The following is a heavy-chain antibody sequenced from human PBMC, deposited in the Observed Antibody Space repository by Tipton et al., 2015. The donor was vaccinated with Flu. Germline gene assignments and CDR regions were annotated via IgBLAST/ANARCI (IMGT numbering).Heavy chain of an antibody. J-gene: IGHJ4*02. D-gene: IGHD4/OR15-4a*01. V-gene: IGHV3-33*06. CDR1: GFTFNTYA. CDR2: IWYDGTNK. CDR3: AKGAGKDYGRAPDY. Sequence: SGFTFNTYAMHWVRQAPGKGLEWVAIIWYDGTNKFYADSVKGRFTISRDNSKNTLYLQMYSLRPEDTAVYYCAKGAGKDYGRAPDYWGQGTLVIVSS.